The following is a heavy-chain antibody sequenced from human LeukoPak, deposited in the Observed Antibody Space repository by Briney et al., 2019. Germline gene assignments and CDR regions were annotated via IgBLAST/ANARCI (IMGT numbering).Heavy chain of an antibody. CDR3: ARTGGRDGYYYGMDV. Sequence: GASVKVSCKASGYTFTSYVISWVRQAPGQGLEWMGWISAYNGNTNYAQKLQGRVTMTTDTSTSTAYMELRSLRSDDTAVYYCARTGGRDGYYYGMDVWGQGTTVTVSS. J-gene: IGHJ6*02. D-gene: IGHD2-15*01. V-gene: IGHV1-18*01. CDR1: GYTFTSYV. CDR2: ISAYNGNT.